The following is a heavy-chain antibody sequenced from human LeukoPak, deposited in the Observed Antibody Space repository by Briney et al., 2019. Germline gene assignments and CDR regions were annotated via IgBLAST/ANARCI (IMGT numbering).Heavy chain of an antibody. CDR1: GGSISSGDYY. Sequence: SETLSLTCTVSGGSISSGDYYWSWIRQPPEKGLEWIGYIYYSGSTYYNPSLKSRVTISVDTSKNQFSLKLSSVTAADTAVYYCARARVAPAALTDWGQGTLVTVSS. J-gene: IGHJ4*02. CDR3: ARARVAPAALTD. CDR2: IYYSGST. V-gene: IGHV4-30-4*08. D-gene: IGHD2-2*01.